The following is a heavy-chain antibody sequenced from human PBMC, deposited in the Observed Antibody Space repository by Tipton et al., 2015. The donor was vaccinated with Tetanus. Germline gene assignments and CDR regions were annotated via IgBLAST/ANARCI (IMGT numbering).Heavy chain of an antibody. Sequence: SGFTFSTNAMHWVRQAPGKGLEWVAAIWSDGSYKYYADSVKGRFTVSRDNSRNTLYLQLNSLRVEDTAVYYCATARNKVSITRLQYWGPGTLVTVSS. V-gene: IGHV3-33*01. D-gene: IGHD3-10*01. J-gene: IGHJ4*02. CDR3: ATARNKVSITRLQY. CDR1: GFTFSTNA. CDR2: IWSDGSYK.